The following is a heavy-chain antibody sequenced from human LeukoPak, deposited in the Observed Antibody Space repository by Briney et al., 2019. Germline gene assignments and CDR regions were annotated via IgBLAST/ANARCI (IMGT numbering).Heavy chain of an antibody. J-gene: IGHJ4*02. V-gene: IGHV3-48*03. CDR1: GFTFSSYE. CDR2: ISSGGSII. Sequence: PGGSLRLSCVVSGFTFSSYEMNWDRQAPGKGLEWVSYISSGGSIIYYADSVKGRFTISRDNAKNSLYLQVNSLRAEDTAVYYCARDVFDYWGQGTLVTVSS. CDR3: ARDVFDY.